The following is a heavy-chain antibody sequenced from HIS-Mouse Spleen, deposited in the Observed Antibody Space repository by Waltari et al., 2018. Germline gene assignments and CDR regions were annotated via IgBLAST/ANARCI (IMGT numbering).Heavy chain of an antibody. CDR1: GGSISSYY. CDR3: ARRYSGYDDY. Sequence: QVHLQESGPGLVKPSETLSLTCTVSGGSISSYYWSWIRQPPGKGLEWIGYIYYSGSTNYNPPLKSRVTISVDTSKTQFSLKLSSVTAADTAVYYCARRYSGYDDYWGQGTLVTVSS. CDR2: IYYSGST. D-gene: IGHD5-12*01. J-gene: IGHJ4*02. V-gene: IGHV4-59*01.